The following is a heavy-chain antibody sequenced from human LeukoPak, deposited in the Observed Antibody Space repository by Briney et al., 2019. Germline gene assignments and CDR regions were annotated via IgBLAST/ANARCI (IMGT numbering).Heavy chain of an antibody. CDR2: IYYSGST. J-gene: IGHJ3*02. CDR3: ARDSPAYYDILTGPYLAFDI. Sequence: PSETLSLTCTVSGGSISSYYWSWIRQPPGKGLEWIGYIYYSGSTNYNPSLKSRVTISVDTSKNQFSLKLSSVTAADTAVYYCARDSPAYYDILTGPYLAFDIWGQGTMVTVSS. CDR1: GGSISSYY. D-gene: IGHD3-9*01. V-gene: IGHV4-59*01.